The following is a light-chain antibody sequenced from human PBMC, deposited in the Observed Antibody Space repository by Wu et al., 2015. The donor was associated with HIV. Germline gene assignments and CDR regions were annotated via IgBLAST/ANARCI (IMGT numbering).Light chain of an antibody. CDR2: DAS. J-gene: IGKJ1*01. Sequence: EIVLTQSPGTLSLSPGDSATLSCRASQSIGSTDLAWYQQRPGQAPRLLIYDASTRATGIPDRFSGRGSGRDFTLIISRLQPEDFAVYYCHQYGSSTRTFGQGTKVE. CDR3: HQYGSSTRT. V-gene: IGKV3-20*01. CDR1: QSIGSTD.